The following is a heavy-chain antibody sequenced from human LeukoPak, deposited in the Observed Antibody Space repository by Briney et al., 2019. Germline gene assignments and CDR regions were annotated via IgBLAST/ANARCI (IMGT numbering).Heavy chain of an antibody. J-gene: IGHJ4*02. CDR1: GGSVSSGSYY. CDR2: IYYSGST. Sequence: PSETLSLTCTVSGGSVSSGSYYWSWIRQPPGKGLEWNGYIYYSGSTNYNPSLKSRVTISVDTSKNQFSLKLSSVTAADTAVYYCARRVLGMSVSYFDYWGQGTLVTVSS. CDR3: ARRVLGMSVSYFDY. V-gene: IGHV4-61*01. D-gene: IGHD7-27*01.